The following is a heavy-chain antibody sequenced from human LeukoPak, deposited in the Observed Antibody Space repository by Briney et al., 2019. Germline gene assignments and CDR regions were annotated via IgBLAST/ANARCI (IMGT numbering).Heavy chain of an antibody. CDR1: GYTFTSYG. D-gene: IGHD6-19*01. CDR3: ARDGAVAGQFDY. V-gene: IGHV1-18*01. CDR2: ISAYNGNT. Sequence: ASVKVSCKASGYTFTSYGISWVRQAPGQGLEWMGWISAYNGNTNYAQNLQGRVTMTTDTPTSTAYMELRSLRFDDTAVYYCARDGAVAGQFDYWGQGTLVTVSS. J-gene: IGHJ4*02.